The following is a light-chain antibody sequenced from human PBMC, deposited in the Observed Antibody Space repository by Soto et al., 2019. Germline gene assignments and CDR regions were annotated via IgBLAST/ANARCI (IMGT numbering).Light chain of an antibody. CDR2: KAS. V-gene: IGKV1-5*03. J-gene: IGKJ1*01. CDR1: QSIGSW. Sequence: DIPMTQSPSTLSASVGDRVTITCRASQSIGSWLAWYQQKPGTAPKLLIYKASSLESGVPSRFSGSGSGTEFTLTISSLQPDDFATYYCQEYNSYWAFGQGTKVEI. CDR3: QEYNSYWA.